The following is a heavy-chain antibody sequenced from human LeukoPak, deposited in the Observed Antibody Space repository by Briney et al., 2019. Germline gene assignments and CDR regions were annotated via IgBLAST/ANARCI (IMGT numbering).Heavy chain of an antibody. CDR3: ARAPERLSKGYFDY. J-gene: IGHJ4*02. D-gene: IGHD1-26*01. V-gene: IGHV4-39*07. Sequence: SETLSLTCTVSGGSISSSSYYWGWIRQPPGKGLEWIGSIYYSGSTYYNPSLKSRVTISVDTSKNQFSLKLSSVTAADTAVYYCARAPERLSKGYFDYWGQGTLVTVSS. CDR2: IYYSGST. CDR1: GGSISSSSYY.